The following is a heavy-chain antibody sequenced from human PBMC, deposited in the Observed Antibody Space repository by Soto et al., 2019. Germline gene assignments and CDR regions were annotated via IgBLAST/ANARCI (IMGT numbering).Heavy chain of an antibody. CDR2: ISAYNGNT. Sequence: ASVKVSCKASGYTFTSYGISWVRQAPGQGLEWMGWISAYNGNTNYAQKLQGRVTMTTDTSTSTAYMELRSLRSDDTAVYYCARDPRMGAMAGTDAFDIWGQGTMVTVSS. D-gene: IGHD6-19*01. V-gene: IGHV1-18*01. CDR1: GYTFTSYG. CDR3: ARDPRMGAMAGTDAFDI. J-gene: IGHJ3*02.